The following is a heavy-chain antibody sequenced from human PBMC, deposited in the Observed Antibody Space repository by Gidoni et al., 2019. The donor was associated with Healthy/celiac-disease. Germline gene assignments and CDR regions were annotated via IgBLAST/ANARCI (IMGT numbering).Heavy chain of an antibody. D-gene: IGHD6-19*01. V-gene: IGHV4-31*03. CDR1: GGSISSGGYY. J-gene: IGHJ6*02. Sequence: QVQLQESGPGLVKPSQTLSLTCTVSGGSISSGGYYWSCIRQHPGKGLEWIGYTYYSGSTYYNPSLKSRVTISVDTSKNQFSLKLSSVTAADTAVYYCARAQWPRNNYGMDVWGQGTTVTVSS. CDR3: ARAQWPRNNYGMDV. CDR2: TYYSGST.